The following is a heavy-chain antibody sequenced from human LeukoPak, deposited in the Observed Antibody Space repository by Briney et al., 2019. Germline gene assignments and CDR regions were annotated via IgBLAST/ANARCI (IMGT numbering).Heavy chain of an antibody. V-gene: IGHV3-23*01. CDR1: GFTFSSYA. D-gene: IGHD6-13*01. CDR2: ISGSGGST. J-gene: IGHJ3*02. Sequence: GGSLRLSCAASGFTFSSYAMSWVRQAPGKGLEWVSAISGSGGSTYYADSVKGRFTISRDNSKNTLYLQMNSLRAEDTAVYYCTKEGMIAAAGTEAFDIWGQGTMVTVSS. CDR3: TKEGMIAAAGTEAFDI.